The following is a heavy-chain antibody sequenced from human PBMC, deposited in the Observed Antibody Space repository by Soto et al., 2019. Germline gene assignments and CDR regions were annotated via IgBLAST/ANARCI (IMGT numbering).Heavy chain of an antibody. CDR1: GFSLRTYG. J-gene: IGHJ5*02. CDR3: ARDVVTAVAGSVNWFDP. CDR2: IRYDGTKK. Sequence: QVQLVESGGGVVQSGRSLTLSCAASGFSLRTYGIHWIRRAPGKGLEWVAFIRYDGTKKFYANSVKGRSTISKDNSNNSLYLQMSGLRAEDTAGYYCARDVVTAVAGSVNWFDPWGQGTLVTVSS. D-gene: IGHD6-19*01. V-gene: IGHV3-33*01.